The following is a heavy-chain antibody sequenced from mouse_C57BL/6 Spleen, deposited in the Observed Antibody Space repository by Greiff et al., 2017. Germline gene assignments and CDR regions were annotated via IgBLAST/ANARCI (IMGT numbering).Heavy chain of an antibody. CDR1: GYSFTGYY. CDR2: INPSTGGT. D-gene: IGHD1-1*01. Sequence: VQLQQSGPELVKPGASVKISCKASGYSFTGYYMNWVKQSPEKSLEWIGEINPSTGGTTYNQKFKAKATLTVDKSSSTAYMQLKSLPSEDSAVYYCANYYGSSVAWFAYWGQGTLVTVSA. J-gene: IGHJ3*01. V-gene: IGHV1-42*01. CDR3: ANYYGSSVAWFAY.